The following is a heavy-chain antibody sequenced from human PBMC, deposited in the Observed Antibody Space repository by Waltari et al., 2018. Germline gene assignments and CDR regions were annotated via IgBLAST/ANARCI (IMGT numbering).Heavy chain of an antibody. CDR1: GFSLYTGGAGGVG. CDR3: AHSRLGGYSSAYELDY. Sequence: QITLKESGPTLVKPTQTLTLTCTFSGFSLYTGGAGGVGVGWIRQPPGKALEWLALIYWNDDKRYNPSLRSRLTITKDTSKDQVVLSMTNMDPMDTATYFCAHSRLGGYSSAYELDYWGQGTLVTVSS. J-gene: IGHJ4*02. CDR2: IYWNDDK. V-gene: IGHV2-5*01. D-gene: IGHD5-12*01.